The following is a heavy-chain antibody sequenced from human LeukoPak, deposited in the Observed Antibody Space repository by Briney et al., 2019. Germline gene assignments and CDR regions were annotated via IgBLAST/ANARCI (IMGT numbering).Heavy chain of an antibody. CDR2: INPGGGST. J-gene: IGHJ3*02. CDR3: AREGVRAVAGSRGGAFDI. D-gene: IGHD6-19*01. V-gene: IGHV1-46*01. CDR1: GYTFTGYY. Sequence: ASVKVSCKASGYTFTGYYMHWVRQAPGQGLEWMGLINPGGGSTNYAQKFQGRVTVTRDMSTSTVYMELSSLRSDDTAVYYCAREGVRAVAGSRGGAFDIWGQGTMVTVSS.